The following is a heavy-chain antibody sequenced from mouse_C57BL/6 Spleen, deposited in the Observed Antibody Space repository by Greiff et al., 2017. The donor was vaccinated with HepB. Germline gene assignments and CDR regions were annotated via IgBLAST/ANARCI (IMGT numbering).Heavy chain of an antibody. CDR1: GYTFTGYW. Sequence: VKLMESGAELMKPGASVKLSCKATGYTFTGYWIEWVKQRPGHGLEWIGEILPGSGSTNYNEKFKGKATFTADTSSNTAYMQLSSLTTEDSAIYYCARRVIYYDYDAWFAYWGQGTLVTVSA. CDR3: ARRVIYYDYDAWFAY. D-gene: IGHD2-4*01. J-gene: IGHJ3*01. CDR2: ILPGSGST. V-gene: IGHV1-9*01.